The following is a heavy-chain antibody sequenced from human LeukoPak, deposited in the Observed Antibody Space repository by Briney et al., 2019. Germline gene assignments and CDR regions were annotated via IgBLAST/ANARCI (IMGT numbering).Heavy chain of an antibody. CDR3: AVSISSGGYSDAFDI. CDR2: INPNSGGT. CDR1: GYTFTGYY. J-gene: IGHJ3*02. D-gene: IGHD1-26*01. V-gene: IGHV1-2*02. Sequence: GSSVKDSCKASGYTFTGYYMHWVRQPPGQGLEWMGWINPNSGGTNYAQKFQGRVTMTRDTSISTAYMELSRLRSDDTAVYYCAVSISSGGYSDAFDIWGQGTMVTVSS.